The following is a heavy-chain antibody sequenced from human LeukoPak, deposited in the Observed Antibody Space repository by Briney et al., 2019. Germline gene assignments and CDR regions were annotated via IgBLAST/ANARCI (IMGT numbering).Heavy chain of an antibody. D-gene: IGHD3-22*01. CDR1: GGTISSSGYY. CDR3: ARGSGYYYGDFDY. CDR2: IYYSGST. V-gene: IGHV4-39*07. Sequence: PSETLSLTCTVSGGTISSSGYYWGWIRQPPGKGLEWIGSIYYSGSTYYNPSLKSRVTISVDTSKNQFSLKLSSVTAADSAVYYCARGSGYYYGDFDYWGQGTLVTVSS. J-gene: IGHJ4*02.